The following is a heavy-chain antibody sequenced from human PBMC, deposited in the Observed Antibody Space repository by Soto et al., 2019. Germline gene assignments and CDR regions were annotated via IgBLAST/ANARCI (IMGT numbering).Heavy chain of an antibody. CDR2: ISGSGGST. CDR1: GFTFSSYA. J-gene: IGHJ5*02. CDR3: AKVVTMIVVVITKGWFDP. V-gene: IGHV3-23*01. D-gene: IGHD3-22*01. Sequence: WGSLRLSCAASGFTFSSYAMSLVRQAPGKGLEWVSAISGSGGSTYYADSVKGRFTISRDNSKNTLYLQMNSLRAEDTAVYYCAKVVTMIVVVITKGWFDPWGQGTLVTVSS.